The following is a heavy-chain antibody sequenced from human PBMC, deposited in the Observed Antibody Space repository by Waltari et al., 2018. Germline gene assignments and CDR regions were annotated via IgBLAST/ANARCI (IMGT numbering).Heavy chain of an antibody. V-gene: IGHV4-59*01. CDR3: ARDLSDGVWGY. Sequence: QVQLQASGPGLVKPSETLSLTCTVSGGSISSYYWSWILQSPGKGLEWIGYIYYSGSTNYNPSLKSRVTISVDTSKNQFSLKLSSVTAADTAVYYWARDLSDGVWGYWGQGTLVTVSS. CDR1: GGSISSYY. J-gene: IGHJ4*02. CDR2: IYYSGST. D-gene: IGHD2-8*02.